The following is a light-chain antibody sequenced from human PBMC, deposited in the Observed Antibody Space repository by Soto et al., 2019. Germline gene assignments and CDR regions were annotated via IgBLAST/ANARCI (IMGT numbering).Light chain of an antibody. CDR2: GAS. Sequence: EIVLTQSPGTLSLSPGERATLSCRASQSVSSSYLAWYQQKPGQAPRLLIYGASRRATGIPDRFSGSGSGTDFTLTISRLEPEDFAVYYCQQYGSPPETFGQGTKVDI. J-gene: IGKJ1*01. CDR3: QQYGSPPET. V-gene: IGKV3-20*01. CDR1: QSVSSSY.